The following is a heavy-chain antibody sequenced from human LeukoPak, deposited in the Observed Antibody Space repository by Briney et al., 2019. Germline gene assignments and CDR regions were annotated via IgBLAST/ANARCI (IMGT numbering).Heavy chain of an antibody. CDR3: ARGTTTSERLDY. D-gene: IGHD4-11*01. J-gene: IGHJ4*02. Sequence: GESLRLSCAASGFTVSSNYMSWVRQAPGKGLEWVSVIYSGGSTYYADSVKGRFTISRDNSKNTLYLQMNSLRAEDTAVYYCARGTTTSERLDYWGQGTLVTVSS. CDR1: GFTVSSNY. CDR2: IYSGGST. V-gene: IGHV3-53*01.